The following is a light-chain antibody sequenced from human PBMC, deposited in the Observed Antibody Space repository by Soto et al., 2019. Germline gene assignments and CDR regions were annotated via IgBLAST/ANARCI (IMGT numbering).Light chain of an antibody. CDR2: DVR. CDR1: RSDVGGYNY. V-gene: IGLV2-14*01. CDR3: STYTSSSTLRV. Sequence: QSALTQPASVSGSPGPSITISCTGTRSDVGGYNYVSWYQPHPGKAPKPLIYDVRNRPSGLSNRFTGCKSGNTASLTISGLQAEGEADDYCSTYTSSSTLRVFGPGTKVTVL. J-gene: IGLJ1*01.